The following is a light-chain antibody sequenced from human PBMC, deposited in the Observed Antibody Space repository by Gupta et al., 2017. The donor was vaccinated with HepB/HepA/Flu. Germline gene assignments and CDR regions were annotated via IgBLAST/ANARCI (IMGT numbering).Light chain of an antibody. Sequence: IVMKQSPGTLSVSPGERATLSCTASQTVSSSVAWYQQKPGQSPRLLIYDASTRVASIPDRFSGSGYGKEFTLTINSLQSADVAVYFCQQYDQWPSFTFGHGTTVNIK. V-gene: IGKV3-15*01. CDR1: QTVSSS. J-gene: IGKJ3*01. CDR2: DAS. CDR3: QQYDQWPSFT.